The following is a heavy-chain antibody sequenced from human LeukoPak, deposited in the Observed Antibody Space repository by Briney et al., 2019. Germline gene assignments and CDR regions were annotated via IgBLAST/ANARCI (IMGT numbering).Heavy chain of an antibody. Sequence: SGTLSLTCAVSGGSISSSNWWSWVRQPPGKGLEWIGEIYHSGSHNYNPSPKSRVTISVDQSKNQFSLKLCSLTAAVTAVYYGARGPDSSGYYPFDCWGQGTLVTVSS. CDR2: IYHSGSH. V-gene: IGHV4-4*02. CDR3: ARGPDSSGYYPFDC. J-gene: IGHJ4*02. D-gene: IGHD3-22*01. CDR1: GGSISSSNW.